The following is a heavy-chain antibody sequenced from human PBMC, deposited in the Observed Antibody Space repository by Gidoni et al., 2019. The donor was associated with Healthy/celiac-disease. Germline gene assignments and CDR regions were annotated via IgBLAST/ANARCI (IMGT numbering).Heavy chain of an antibody. J-gene: IGHJ4*02. D-gene: IGHD6-13*01. CDR1: GGSISSSSYY. Sequence: QLQLQESGPGLVKPSETLSLTCTVSGGSISSSSYYWGWIRQPPGKGLEWIGSIYYSGSTYYNPSLKSRVTISVDTSKNQFSLKLSSVTAADTAVYYCARSVPDSIYSSSSTFDYWGQGTLVTVSS. V-gene: IGHV4-39*01. CDR2: IYYSGST. CDR3: ARSVPDSIYSSSSTFDY.